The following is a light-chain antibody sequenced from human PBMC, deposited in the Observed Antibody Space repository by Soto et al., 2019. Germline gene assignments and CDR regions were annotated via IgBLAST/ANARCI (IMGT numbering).Light chain of an antibody. CDR1: QSVSSSY. Sequence: EIVLTQSPGTLSLSPGERATLSCRASQSVSSSYLAWYQQKPGQAPRPLIYGASSRAIGIPDRFSGSGSGTDFTLTINRLEPGDFAVYYCQQYGSSPWTFGQGTKVEIK. V-gene: IGKV3-20*01. CDR2: GAS. CDR3: QQYGSSPWT. J-gene: IGKJ1*01.